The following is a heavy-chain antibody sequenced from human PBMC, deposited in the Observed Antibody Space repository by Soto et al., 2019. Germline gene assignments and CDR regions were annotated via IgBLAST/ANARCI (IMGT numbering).Heavy chain of an antibody. CDR2: ITSSGGII. D-gene: IGHD2-21*02. V-gene: IGHV3-23*01. J-gene: IGHJ4*02. CDR3: AKLKGDSWGYFDY. CDR1: GFTFSSYA. Sequence: PGGSLRLSCAASGFTFSSYAMSWVRQAPGKGLEWVSAITSSGGIIYYADSVKGRFTISRDNSKNTLYLQMNSLGAEDTAVYFCAKLKGDSWGYFDYWGQGTLVTVSA.